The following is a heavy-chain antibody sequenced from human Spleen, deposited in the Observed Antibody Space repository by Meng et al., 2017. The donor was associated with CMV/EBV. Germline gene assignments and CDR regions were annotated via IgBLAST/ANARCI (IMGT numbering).Heavy chain of an antibody. D-gene: IGHD4-23*01. Sequence: GGSLRLSCAASGFTFSSYDMHWVRQATGKGLEWVSAIGTAGDTYYPGSVKGRFTISRDNAKNSLYLQMNSLRAEDTAVYYCAKDDYGGSTFDYWGQGTLVTVSS. CDR1: GFTFSSYD. CDR3: AKDDYGGSTFDY. CDR2: IGTAGDT. V-gene: IGHV3-13*01. J-gene: IGHJ4*02.